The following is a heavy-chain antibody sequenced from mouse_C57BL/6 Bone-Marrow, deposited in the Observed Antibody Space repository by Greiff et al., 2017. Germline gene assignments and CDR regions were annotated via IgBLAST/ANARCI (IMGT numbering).Heavy chain of an antibody. CDR2: ISYDGSN. CDR3: ARGRWAFDY. J-gene: IGHJ2*01. CDR1: GYSITSGYY. V-gene: IGHV3-6*01. Sequence: VQLQQSGPGLVKPSQSLSLTCSVTGYSITSGYYWNWIRQFPGNKLEWMGYISYDGSNNYNPSLKNRISITRDTSKNQFFLKLNSVTTEDTATYYCARGRWAFDYWGQGTTLTVSS. D-gene: IGHD2-3*01.